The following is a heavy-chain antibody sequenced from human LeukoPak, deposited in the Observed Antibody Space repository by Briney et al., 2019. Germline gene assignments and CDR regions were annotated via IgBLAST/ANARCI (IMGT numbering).Heavy chain of an antibody. CDR3: ARVGNLYYYYYMDV. CDR2: IKEDGSEK. CDR1: GFTFSTYW. J-gene: IGHJ6*03. V-gene: IGHV3-7*01. Sequence: GGSLRLSCAASGFTFSTYWMSWVRQAPGKGLEWVANIKEDGSEKYYVDTVKGRFTISRDNAKNSLYLQMNSLRAEDTAVYYCARVGNLYYYYYMDVWGKGTTVTVSS. D-gene: IGHD1-14*01.